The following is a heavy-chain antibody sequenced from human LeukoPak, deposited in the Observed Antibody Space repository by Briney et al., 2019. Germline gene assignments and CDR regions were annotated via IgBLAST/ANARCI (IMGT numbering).Heavy chain of an antibody. CDR2: INHSGST. CDR1: GGSFSGYY. CDR3: ARPIYYYGSGSYFYWFDP. J-gene: IGHJ5*02. Sequence: SETLSLTCAVYGGSFSGYYWSWIRQPPGKGLEWIGEINHSGSTNYNPSLKSRVTISVDTSKNQFSLKLSSVTAADTAVYYCARPIYYYGSGSYFYWFDPWGQGTLVTVSS. D-gene: IGHD3-10*01. V-gene: IGHV4-34*01.